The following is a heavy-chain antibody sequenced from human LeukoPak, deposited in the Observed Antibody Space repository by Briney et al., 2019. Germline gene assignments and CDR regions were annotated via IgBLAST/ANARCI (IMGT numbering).Heavy chain of an antibody. CDR2: IIPIFGTA. Sequence: ASMKVSCKASGGTFSSYAISWVRQAPGQGLEWMGGIIPIFGTANYAQKFQGRVTITADESTSTAYMELSSLRSEDTAVYYCARGGSGWYWGLDIWGQGTMVTVSS. J-gene: IGHJ3*02. CDR1: GGTFSSYA. D-gene: IGHD6-19*01. V-gene: IGHV1-69*01. CDR3: ARGGSGWYWGLDI.